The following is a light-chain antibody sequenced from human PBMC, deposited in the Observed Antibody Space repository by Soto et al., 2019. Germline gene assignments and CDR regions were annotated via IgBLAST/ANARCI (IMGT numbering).Light chain of an antibody. Sequence: ETVLTQSPATLSLSPGDTATLSCRASQSVSTYFAWYQQKSGQAPRLLIYGASSRATGVPDRFTGSGSGTDFTLTICSLEPEDSALYYCQQRDDWVSFGGGTKVEIK. CDR3: QQRDDWVS. V-gene: IGKV3-11*01. CDR1: QSVSTY. J-gene: IGKJ4*01. CDR2: GAS.